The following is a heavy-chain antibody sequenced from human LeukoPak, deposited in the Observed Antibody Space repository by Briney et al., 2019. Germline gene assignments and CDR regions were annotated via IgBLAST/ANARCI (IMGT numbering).Heavy chain of an antibody. CDR2: VYYSGNT. J-gene: IGHJ5*02. CDR1: GGSISSSSYY. D-gene: IGHD6-13*01. CDR3: ARAYSSSWYRNWFDP. Sequence: SETLSLTCTVAGGSISSSSYYWGWIRQPPGKGLEWIGSVYYSGNTYYNPSLKRRVTVSLDMSKNQCSLKLNSVTAADTALYYCARAYSSSWYRNWFDPWGQGTLVTVSS. V-gene: IGHV4-39*07.